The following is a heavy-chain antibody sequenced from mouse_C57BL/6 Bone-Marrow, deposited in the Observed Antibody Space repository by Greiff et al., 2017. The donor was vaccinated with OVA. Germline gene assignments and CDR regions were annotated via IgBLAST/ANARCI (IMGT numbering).Heavy chain of an antibody. V-gene: IGHV1-85*01. CDR1: GYTFTSYD. J-gene: IGHJ2*01. D-gene: IGHD4-1*01. CDR2: IYPRDGST. CDR3: ARSPWSGDY. Sequence: VQLQQSGPELVKPGASVKLSCKASGYTFTSYDINWVKQRPGQGLEWIGWIYPRDGSTQYNEKFKGKATLTVDTSSSTAYMELHSLTSEDSAVYFCARSPWSGDYWGQGTTLTVSS.